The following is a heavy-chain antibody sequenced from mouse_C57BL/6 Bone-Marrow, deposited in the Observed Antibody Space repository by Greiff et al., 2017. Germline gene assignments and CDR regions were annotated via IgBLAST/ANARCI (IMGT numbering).Heavy chain of an antibody. D-gene: IGHD1-1*01. CDR2: IDPSDSYT. Sequence: QVQLKQPGAELVMPGASVKLSCKASGYTFTSYWMHWVKQRPGQGLEWIGEIDPSDSYTNYNQKFKGKSTLTVDKSSSTAYMQLSSLTSEDSAVYYCAREALYYGSSIYWYFDVWGTGTTVTVSS. CDR3: AREALYYGSSIYWYFDV. V-gene: IGHV1-69*01. CDR1: GYTFTSYW. J-gene: IGHJ1*03.